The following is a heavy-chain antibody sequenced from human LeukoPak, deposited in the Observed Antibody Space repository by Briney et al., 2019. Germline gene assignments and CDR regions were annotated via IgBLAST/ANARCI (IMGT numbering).Heavy chain of an antibody. Sequence: KPGESLKISCKGSGCSFTSYWIGWMRQMPGKGLEWMGIIYPGDSDTRYSPSFQGQVTISADKSISTAYLQWSSLKASDTAMYYCARPSVTYYDSSGYYYVIDYWGQGTLVTVSS. J-gene: IGHJ4*02. CDR3: ARPSVTYYDSSGYYYVIDY. CDR1: GCSFTSYW. V-gene: IGHV5-51*01. CDR2: IYPGDSDT. D-gene: IGHD3-22*01.